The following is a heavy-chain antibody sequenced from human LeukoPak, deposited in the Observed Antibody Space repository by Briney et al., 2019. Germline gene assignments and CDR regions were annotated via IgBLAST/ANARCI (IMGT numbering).Heavy chain of an antibody. J-gene: IGHJ4*02. CDR3: ARAGDCSGGSCYFHFDY. CDR2: IYYSGST. CDR1: GGSISSYY. D-gene: IGHD2-15*01. Sequence: SETLSITCTVSGGSISSYYWSWIRQPPGKGLEWIGYIYYSGSTNYNPSLKSRVTISVDTSKNQFSLKLSSVTAADTAVYYCARAGDCSGGSCYFHFDYWGQGTLVTVSS. V-gene: IGHV4-59*01.